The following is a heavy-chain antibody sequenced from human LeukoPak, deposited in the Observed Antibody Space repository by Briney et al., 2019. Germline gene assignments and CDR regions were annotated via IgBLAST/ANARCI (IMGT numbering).Heavy chain of an antibody. CDR2: INPNSGGT. CDR3: ARSLSGYGMDV. Sequence: GASVKVSCKASGYTFTGYYMHWVRQAPGQGLEWMGRINPNSGGTNYAQEFQGRVTMTRDTSISTAYMELSRLRSDDTAVYYCARSLSGYGMDVWGQGTTVTVSS. D-gene: IGHD6-25*01. V-gene: IGHV1-2*06. CDR1: GYTFTGYY. J-gene: IGHJ6*02.